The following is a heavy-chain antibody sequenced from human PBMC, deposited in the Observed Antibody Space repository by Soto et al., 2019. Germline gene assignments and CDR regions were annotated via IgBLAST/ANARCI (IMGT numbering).Heavy chain of an antibody. Sequence: GSLSLSCAASGFTFSSSGMHWVRQAAGKGLEWVALISFDGSNKHYADSVKGRFTISRDNPKNTLYLQMNSLRAEDTAVYYCAKISSPSDAFDMWGQGTMVTVSS. D-gene: IGHD6-6*01. J-gene: IGHJ3*02. V-gene: IGHV3-30*18. CDR2: ISFDGSNK. CDR3: AKISSPSDAFDM. CDR1: GFTFSSSG.